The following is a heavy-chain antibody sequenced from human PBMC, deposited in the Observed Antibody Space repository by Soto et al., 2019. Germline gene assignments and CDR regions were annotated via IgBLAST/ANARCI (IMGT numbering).Heavy chain of an antibody. D-gene: IGHD2-2*01. Sequence: QVQLVESGGGVVQPGTSLKLSCVASGFTFSNYGMHWVRQAPGKGLEWVAVLSYDGSKIDYGDPVKGRFTVSRDISKNTLYLQMNSLRAEDTAVYYCAKDLSRAAHWFDPWGQGTLVTVSS. V-gene: IGHV3-30*18. CDR3: AKDLSRAAHWFDP. CDR2: LSYDGSKI. CDR1: GFTFSNYG. J-gene: IGHJ5*02.